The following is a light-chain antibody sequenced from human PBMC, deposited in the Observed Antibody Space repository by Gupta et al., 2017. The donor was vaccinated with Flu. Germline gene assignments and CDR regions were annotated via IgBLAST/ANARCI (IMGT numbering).Light chain of an antibody. J-gene: IGKJ2*01. CDR2: GAS. CDR1: ESVSIN. CDR3: QHYRHWPL. Sequence: SPATLSVSPGATVTLSCRASESVSINLAWYQRKPGQPPRLLIYGASNRAAGVPARFSGSGSGTEFTLTISSLESEDSAVYDCQHYRHWPLFGQGTKLEI. V-gene: IGKV3-15*01.